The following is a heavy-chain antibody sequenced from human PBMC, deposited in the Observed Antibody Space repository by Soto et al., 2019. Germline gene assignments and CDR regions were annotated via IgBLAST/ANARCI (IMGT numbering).Heavy chain of an antibody. D-gene: IGHD2-8*02. CDR3: AKGLVGSVFGVQDYHYGMDV. J-gene: IGHJ6*01. Sequence: QVQLVESGGGGVQPGTSVRLSCAASGFTFSVYGMHWVRQAPGKGLEWVAAISYDGSNKHYADSVKGRFTISRDNSKNTLYLRTNGLRGADTAVYHFAKGLVGSVFGVQDYHYGMDVWGQGTTVTVSS. CDR1: GFTFSVYG. V-gene: IGHV3-30*18. CDR2: ISYDGSNK.